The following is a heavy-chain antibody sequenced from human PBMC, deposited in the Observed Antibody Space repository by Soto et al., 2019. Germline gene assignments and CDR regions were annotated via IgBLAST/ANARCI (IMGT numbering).Heavy chain of an antibody. D-gene: IGHD1-26*01. V-gene: IGHV4-34*01. CDR3: ARHPLHRVGASISAFDI. CDR2: INHSGST. J-gene: IGHJ3*02. CDR1: GGSFSGYY. Sequence: SETLSLTCAVYGGSFSGYYWSWIRQPPGKGLEWIGEINHSGSTNYNPSLKSRVTISVDTSKNQFSLNLSSVTAADTAVYYCARHPLHRVGASISAFDIWGQGTVVTVSS.